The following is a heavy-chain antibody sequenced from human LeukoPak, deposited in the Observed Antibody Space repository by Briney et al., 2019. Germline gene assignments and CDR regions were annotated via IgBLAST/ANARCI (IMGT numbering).Heavy chain of an antibody. D-gene: IGHD1-26*01. J-gene: IGHJ4*02. CDR2: LYTGGSA. CDR3: ARDSWDLHFDY. Sequence: PGGSLRLSCAASGFTVSSNYMSWVRQVPGKGLEWVSLLYTGGSAYYADSVKGRFTISRDNSKNTLYLQMDSLTAEDTAVYYCARDSWDLHFDYWGQGTLVTVSS. CDR1: GFTVSSNY. V-gene: IGHV3-66*01.